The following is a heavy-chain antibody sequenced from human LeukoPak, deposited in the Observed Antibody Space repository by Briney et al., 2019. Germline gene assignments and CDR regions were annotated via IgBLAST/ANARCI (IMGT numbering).Heavy chain of an antibody. CDR2: IKSKTDGGTT. J-gene: IGHJ6*03. V-gene: IGHV3-15*01. Sequence: GGSLRLSCAASGFTFSNGWMSWVRQAPGKGLEWVGRIKSKTDGGTTDYAAPVKGRFTISRDDSKNTLYLQMNSLKTEDTAVYYCTTETGKWLRFLARESRYYYYYYMDVWGKGTTVTISS. D-gene: IGHD5-12*01. CDR1: GFTFSNGW. CDR3: TTETGKWLRFLARESRYYYYYYMDV.